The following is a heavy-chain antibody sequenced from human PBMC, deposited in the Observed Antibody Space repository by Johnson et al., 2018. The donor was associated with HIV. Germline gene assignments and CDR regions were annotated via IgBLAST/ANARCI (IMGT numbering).Heavy chain of an antibody. D-gene: IGHD1-20*01. Sequence: QVQLVESGGGLVKPGGSLRLSCAASGFTFSDYYMSWIRQAPGKGLEWVATISYAGSDKYFADSVKGRFTIFRANSKNTLYLQLNSLRAEDTAVYYGAKGGYNWKFDGFDIWGQGTMVTVSS. CDR2: ISYAGSDK. V-gene: IGHV3-30*18. CDR1: GFTFSDYY. J-gene: IGHJ3*02. CDR3: AKGGYNWKFDGFDI.